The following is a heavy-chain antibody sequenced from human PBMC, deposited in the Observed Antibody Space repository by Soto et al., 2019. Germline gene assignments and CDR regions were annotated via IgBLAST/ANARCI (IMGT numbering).Heavy chain of an antibody. Sequence: QITLKESGPTLVKPTQTLTLTCTFSGFSLSTSGVGVGWIRQPPGKALEWLALIYWDDDKRYSPSLKSRLTITQDTSKHQVVLTMTNMDPVDTATYYCAHWNLTGDWFDPWGQGALVTVSS. V-gene: IGHV2-5*02. CDR2: IYWDDDK. J-gene: IGHJ5*02. CDR3: AHWNLTGDWFDP. CDR1: GFSLSTSGVG. D-gene: IGHD3-9*01.